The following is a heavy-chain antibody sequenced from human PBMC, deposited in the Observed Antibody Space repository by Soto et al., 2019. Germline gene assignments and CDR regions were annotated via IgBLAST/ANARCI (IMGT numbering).Heavy chain of an antibody. J-gene: IGHJ6*02. CDR3: ARGHQPGIATLGYYYGMDV. D-gene: IGHD6-13*01. CDR2: IIPIFGTA. Sequence: QVQLVQSGAEVKKPGSSVKVSCKASGGTFSSYAISWVRQAPGQGLEWMGGIIPIFGTANYAQKFQGRVTITADESTSTAYMELSSLRSEDTAVYYCARGHQPGIATLGYYYGMDVWGQGTTVTVSS. V-gene: IGHV1-69*01. CDR1: GGTFSSYA.